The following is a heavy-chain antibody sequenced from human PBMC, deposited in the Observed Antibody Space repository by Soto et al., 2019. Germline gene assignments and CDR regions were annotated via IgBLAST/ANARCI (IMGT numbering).Heavy chain of an antibody. V-gene: IGHV3-23*01. J-gene: IGHJ4*02. CDR1: GFTFSSYA. Sequence: GSLRLPCAGSGFTFSSYAMSWVRQAPGKGLEWVSGISAGGDSRYYADSVKGRFTISRDNSKNTLYLQMNGLRAEDTAVYYCAKVRAYYFDSSGHLDYWGQGALVTVYS. CDR3: AKVRAYYFDSSGHLDY. D-gene: IGHD3-22*01. CDR2: ISAGGDSR.